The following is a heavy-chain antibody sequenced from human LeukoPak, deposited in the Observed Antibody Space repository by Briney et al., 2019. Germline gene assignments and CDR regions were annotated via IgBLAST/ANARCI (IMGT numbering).Heavy chain of an antibody. CDR1: GFTFSSYA. CDR3: AKGGRRITMVRGVIDRPFDY. J-gene: IGHJ4*02. V-gene: IGHV3-23*01. Sequence: GGSLRLSCAASGFTFSSYAMSWVRQAPGKGLEWVSAISGSGGSTYYADSVKGRFTISRDNSKNTLYLQMNSLRAEDTAAYYCAKGGRRITMVRGVIDRPFDYWGQGTLVTVSS. CDR2: ISGSGGST. D-gene: IGHD3-10*01.